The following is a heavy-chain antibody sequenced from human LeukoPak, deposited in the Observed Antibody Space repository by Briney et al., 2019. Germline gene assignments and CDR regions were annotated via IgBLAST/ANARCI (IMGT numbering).Heavy chain of an antibody. V-gene: IGHV3-30*04. CDR3: ARDSEESALGYYFDY. CDR1: GFTFSSYA. J-gene: IGHJ4*02. Sequence: GGSLRLSCAASGFTFSSYAMHWVRQAPGKGLEWVAVISYDGSNKYYADSVKGRFTISRDNSKNTLYLQMNSLRAEDTAVYYCARDSEESALGYYFDYWGQGTLVTVSS. CDR2: ISYDGSNK. D-gene: IGHD3-10*01.